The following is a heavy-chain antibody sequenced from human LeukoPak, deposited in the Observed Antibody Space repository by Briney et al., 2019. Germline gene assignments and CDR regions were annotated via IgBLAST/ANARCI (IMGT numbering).Heavy chain of an antibody. CDR2: IKSDGTLT. Sequence: GGSLRLSCAASGFTFSSYWMHWVRQAPGEGLVWVSRIKSDGTLTNYADSVRGRFTISRDDAKNTLYLQMNSLRAEDTAVYYCTREIAVVPAASLEYWGQGTLVTVSS. CDR1: GFTFSSYW. CDR3: TREIAVVPAASLEY. J-gene: IGHJ4*02. V-gene: IGHV3-74*01. D-gene: IGHD2-2*01.